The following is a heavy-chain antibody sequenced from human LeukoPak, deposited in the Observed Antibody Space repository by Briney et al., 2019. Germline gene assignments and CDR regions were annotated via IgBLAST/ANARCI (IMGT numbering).Heavy chain of an antibody. CDR1: GFTFSSYW. CDR2: IKQDGSEK. J-gene: IGHJ4*02. V-gene: IGHV3-7*01. CDR3: ATYKYGSGSLSYFFEY. D-gene: IGHD3-10*01. Sequence: GGSPRLSCAASGFTFSSYWMTWVRQAPGKGLEWVANIKQDGSEKYYVDSVKGRFTISRDNAKNSLYLQMNSLRAEDTVVYYCATYKYGSGSLSYFFEYWGQGTLVTVSS.